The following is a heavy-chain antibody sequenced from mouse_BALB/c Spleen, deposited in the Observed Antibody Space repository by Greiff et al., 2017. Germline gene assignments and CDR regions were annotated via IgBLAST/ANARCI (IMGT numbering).Heavy chain of an antibody. Sequence: QVQLQQSGPSLVQPSQSLSITCTVSGFSLTSYGVHWVRQSPGKGLEWLGVIWSGGSTDYNAALMSRLSITKDNSKSQVFFKMNSLQADDTAIYYCAKCGKRDYFDYWGQGTTLTVSS. D-gene: IGHD1-1*02. J-gene: IGHJ2*01. CDR1: GFSLTSYG. CDR2: IWSGGST. CDR3: AKCGKRDYFDY. V-gene: IGHV2-5-1*01.